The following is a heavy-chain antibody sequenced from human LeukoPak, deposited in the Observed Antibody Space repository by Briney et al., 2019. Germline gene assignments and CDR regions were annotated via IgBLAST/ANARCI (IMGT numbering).Heavy chain of an antibody. V-gene: IGHV3-33*01. CDR1: GFTFSSYG. CDR3: ARILYYYYGMDV. CDR2: IWYDGSNK. J-gene: IGHJ6*02. Sequence: GGSLRLSCAASGFTFSSYGMHGVRQAPGKGLEWVAVIWYDGSNKYYADSVKGRFTISRDNSKNTLYLQMNSLRAEDTAVYYCARILYYYYGMDVWGQGTTVTVSS.